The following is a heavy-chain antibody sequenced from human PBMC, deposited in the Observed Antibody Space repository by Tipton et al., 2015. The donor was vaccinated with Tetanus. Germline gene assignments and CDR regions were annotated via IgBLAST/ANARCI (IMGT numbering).Heavy chain of an antibody. Sequence: SGFSFSTYAMSWVRQAPGKGLEWVSVISGSDGSTYYADSVKGRFTISRDNSKNMLYLQMSSLSAEDTAVYYCAKMAASWYLGYFDYWGQGSLVTVSS. CDR3: AKMAASWYLGYFDY. D-gene: IGHD6-13*01. CDR1: GFSFSTYA. V-gene: IGHV3-23*01. CDR2: ISGSDGST. J-gene: IGHJ4*02.